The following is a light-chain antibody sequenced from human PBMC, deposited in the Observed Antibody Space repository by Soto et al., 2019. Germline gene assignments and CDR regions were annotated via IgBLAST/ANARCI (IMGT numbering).Light chain of an antibody. CDR1: GSNIGDNT. Sequence: QSVLTQPPSASGTPGQRVTISCSGSGSNIGDNTVNWYQQFPGTAPKLLIYANNQRPSGVPGRFSGSKSGTSASLAISGLQSEDEADYYCAAWDGSLKGWVFGGGTKLTVL. J-gene: IGLJ3*02. V-gene: IGLV1-44*01. CDR2: ANN. CDR3: AAWDGSLKGWV.